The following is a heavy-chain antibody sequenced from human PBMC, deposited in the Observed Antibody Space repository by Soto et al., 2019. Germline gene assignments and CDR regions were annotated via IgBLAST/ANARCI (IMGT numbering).Heavy chain of an antibody. V-gene: IGHV4-31*03. CDR1: GGSISSGGHY. Sequence: PSETLSLTCTVSGGSISSGGHYWSWIRQHPGKGLEWIGYIYYSGSTYYNPSLKSRVTISVDTSKNQFSLKLSSVTAADTAVYYCARDRDYSDSSAQRYFDYWGQGTLVTFSS. CDR2: IYYSGST. D-gene: IGHD3-22*01. CDR3: ARDRDYSDSSAQRYFDY. J-gene: IGHJ4*02.